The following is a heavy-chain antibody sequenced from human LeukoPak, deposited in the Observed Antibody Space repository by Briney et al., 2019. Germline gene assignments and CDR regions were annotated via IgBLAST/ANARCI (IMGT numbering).Heavy chain of an antibody. CDR1: GYTFTSYA. CDR3: ARSGIAAAPPYYYYYMDV. Sequence: ASVKVSCKASGYTFTSYAMNWVRQAPGQGLEWMGWINTNTGNPTYAQGFTGRFVFSLDTSVSTAYLQISSLKAEDTAVYYCARSGIAAAPPYYYYYMDVWGKGTTVTVSS. V-gene: IGHV7-4-1*02. J-gene: IGHJ6*03. CDR2: INTNTGNP. D-gene: IGHD6-13*01.